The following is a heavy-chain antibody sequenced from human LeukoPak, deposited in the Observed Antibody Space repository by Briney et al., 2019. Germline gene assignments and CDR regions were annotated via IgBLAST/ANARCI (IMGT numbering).Heavy chain of an antibody. Sequence: GGSLRLSCTASGFTFGDYAMSWVRQAPGKGLEWVGFIRSKAYGGTTEYAASVKGRFTISRDDSKSIAYLQMNSLKTEDTAVYYYTGPGYDAFDPWGQGTLVTVSS. CDR3: TGPGYDAFDP. CDR1: GFTFGDYA. V-gene: IGHV3-49*04. J-gene: IGHJ5*02. CDR2: IRSKAYGGTT. D-gene: IGHD3-16*01.